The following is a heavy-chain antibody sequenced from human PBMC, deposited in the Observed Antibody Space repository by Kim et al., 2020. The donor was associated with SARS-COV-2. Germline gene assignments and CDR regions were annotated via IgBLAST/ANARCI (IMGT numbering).Heavy chain of an antibody. V-gene: IGHV5-51*01. CDR2: IYPGDSDT. CDR1: GYSFTSYW. CDR3: ARHTQIGYSSSWYLDY. Sequence: GASLKISCKGSGYSFTSYWIGWVRQMPGKGLEWMGIIYPGDSDTRYSPSFQGQVTISADKSISTAYLQWSSLKASDTAMYYCARHTQIGYSSSWYLDYWGQGTLVTVSS. J-gene: IGHJ4*02. D-gene: IGHD6-13*01.